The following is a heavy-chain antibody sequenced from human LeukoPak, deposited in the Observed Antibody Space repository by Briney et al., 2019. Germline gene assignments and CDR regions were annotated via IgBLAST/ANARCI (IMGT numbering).Heavy chain of an antibody. D-gene: IGHD3-9*01. V-gene: IGHV3-23*01. CDR1: RFTFSGYS. CDR3: AKEYDILTLGYYFDY. Sequence: GGSLRLSCEGSRFTFSGYSMHWVRQAPGKGLEWVSEISGSSGSTYYADSVKGRFTISRDNSKNTLYLQMNSLRAEDTAVYYCAKEYDILTLGYYFDYWGQGSLVTVSS. CDR2: ISGSSGST. J-gene: IGHJ4*02.